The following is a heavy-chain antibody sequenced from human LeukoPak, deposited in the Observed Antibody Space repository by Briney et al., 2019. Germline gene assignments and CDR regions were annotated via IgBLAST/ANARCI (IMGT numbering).Heavy chain of an antibody. Sequence: ASETLSLTCSVSGASISSSSYYWGWIRQPPGKGLEWIGEINHSGSTNYNPSLKSRVTISVDTSKNQFSLKLSSVTAADTAVYYCAREAAGGDYWGQGTLVTVSS. D-gene: IGHD2-8*02. CDR3: AREAAGGDY. J-gene: IGHJ4*02. V-gene: IGHV4-39*07. CDR2: INHSGST. CDR1: GASISSSSYY.